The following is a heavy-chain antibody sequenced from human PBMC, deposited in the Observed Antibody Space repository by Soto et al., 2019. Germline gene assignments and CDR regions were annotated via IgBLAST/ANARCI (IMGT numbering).Heavy chain of an antibody. Sequence: PGESLKISCKGSGYSFTSYWIGWVRQMPGKGLEWMGIIYPGDSDTRYSPSFQGQVTISADKSISTAYLQWSSLKASDTAMYYCARQPVDYYDSSGYYNYFDPWGQGTLVTV. CDR1: GYSFTSYW. V-gene: IGHV5-51*01. CDR3: ARQPVDYYDSSGYYNYFDP. CDR2: IYPGDSDT. J-gene: IGHJ5*02. D-gene: IGHD3-22*01.